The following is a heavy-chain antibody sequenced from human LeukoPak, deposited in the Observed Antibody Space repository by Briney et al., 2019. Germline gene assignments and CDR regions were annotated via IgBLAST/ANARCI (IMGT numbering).Heavy chain of an antibody. J-gene: IGHJ6*02. D-gene: IGHD5-18*01. CDR2: ISYDGTKK. CDR1: GFTFSDSG. CDR3: AKDRDTAIVYFYYGMDV. Sequence: GGSLRLSCVVSGFTFSDSGMHWVRQAPGKGLEWVAIISYDGTKKYYADSVKGRFTISRDNSKNTLYLQMNSLTTEDTAVYYCAKDRDTAIVYFYYGMDVWGQGTAVTVS. V-gene: IGHV3-30*18.